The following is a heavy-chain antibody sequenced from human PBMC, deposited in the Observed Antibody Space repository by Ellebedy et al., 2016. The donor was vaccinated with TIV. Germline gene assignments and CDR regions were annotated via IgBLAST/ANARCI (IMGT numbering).Heavy chain of an antibody. V-gene: IGHV3-74*03. Sequence: GGSLRLXXAASGFTFSKSWLHWVRQAPGKGLVWVSHINSDRTTKTYADSVKGRFTISRDNGKNELYLQMNSLRAEDTAVYYCARGGTMVRGGEIDYWGQGILVTVSS. CDR1: GFTFSKSW. CDR2: INSDRTTK. D-gene: IGHD3-10*01. CDR3: ARGGTMVRGGEIDY. J-gene: IGHJ4*02.